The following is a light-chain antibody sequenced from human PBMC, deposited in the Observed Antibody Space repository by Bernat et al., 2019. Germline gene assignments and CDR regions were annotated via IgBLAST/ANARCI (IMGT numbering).Light chain of an antibody. Sequence: IVMSQSPATLSLSPGERATISCRASQRFLYNLAWYQQKPGRAPRLLIFDTSTRASGVPAKFSGSRSGAEFNLTISGLQSEDFAVYYCHQYNNWPQTFGQGTKVEI. CDR3: HQYNNWPQT. J-gene: IGKJ1*01. CDR2: DTS. V-gene: IGKV3-15*01. CDR1: QRFLYN.